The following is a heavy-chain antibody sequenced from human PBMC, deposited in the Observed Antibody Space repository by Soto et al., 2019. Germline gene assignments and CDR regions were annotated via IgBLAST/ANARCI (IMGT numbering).Heavy chain of an antibody. CDR2: IHYSGST. Sequence: QVQLQESGPGLVKPSQTLSLTCTVSGGSISSGDYYWSWIRQPPGKGLEWIGYIHYSGSTYYNPSLKSRVTISVDTSKNQFSLKLSSVTAADTAVYYCARDNRAFQAWFDPWGQGTLVTVSS. V-gene: IGHV4-30-4*01. CDR1: GGSISSGDYY. J-gene: IGHJ5*02. D-gene: IGHD3-10*01. CDR3: ARDNRAFQAWFDP.